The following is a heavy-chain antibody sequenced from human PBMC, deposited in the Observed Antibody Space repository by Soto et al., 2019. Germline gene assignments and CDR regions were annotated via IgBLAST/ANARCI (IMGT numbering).Heavy chain of an antibody. J-gene: IGHJ5*02. D-gene: IGHD3-3*01. CDR2: IKQDGSEK. V-gene: IGHV3-7*01. Sequence: GGSLRLSCAASGFTFSSYWMSWVRQAPGKGLEWVANIKQDGSEKYYVDSVKGRFTISRDNAKNSLYLQMNSLRAEDTAVYYCARDRARFYDFWSGYYTGMGWFDPWGQGTLVTVSS. CDR3: ARDRARFYDFWSGYYTGMGWFDP. CDR1: GFTFSSYW.